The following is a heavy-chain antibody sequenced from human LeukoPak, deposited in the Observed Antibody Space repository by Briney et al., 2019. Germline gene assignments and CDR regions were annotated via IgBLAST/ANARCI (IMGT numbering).Heavy chain of an antibody. CDR2: IYYSGST. D-gene: IGHD6-13*01. Sequence: SETLSLTCTVSGGSISSYYWSWLRQPPGKGLEWIGYIYYSGSTNYNPSLKSRVTISLDTSKNQFSLKLSSVTAADTAVYYCVRAVGGAAADYWGQGTLVTVSS. J-gene: IGHJ4*02. CDR3: VRAVGGAAADY. V-gene: IGHV4-59*01. CDR1: GGSISSYY.